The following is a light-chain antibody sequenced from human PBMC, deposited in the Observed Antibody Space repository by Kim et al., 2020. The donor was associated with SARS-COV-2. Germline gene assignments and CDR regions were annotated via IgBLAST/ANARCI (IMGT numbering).Light chain of an antibody. CDR3: SSYASSGSLV. V-gene: IGLV2-14*03. CDR1: SGDIGGYNY. J-gene: IGLJ2*01. CDR2: DVS. Sequence: QSITISYTGTSGDIGGYNYVSWYQQHPGKAPKLMIFDVSDRPSGISTRFSGSKSGNTASLTISGLQADDEADYYCSSYASSGSLVFGGGTQLTVL.